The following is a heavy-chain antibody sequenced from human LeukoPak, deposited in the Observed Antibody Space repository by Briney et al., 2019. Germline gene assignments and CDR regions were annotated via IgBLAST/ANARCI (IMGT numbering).Heavy chain of an antibody. CDR1: GGSISSSSYY. V-gene: IGHV4-39*07. CDR3: ARARMTTVTIHPMDV. J-gene: IGHJ6*03. D-gene: IGHD4-17*01. CDR2: IYYSGST. Sequence: SETLSLTCTVSGGSISSSSYYWGWIRQPPGTGLEWIGSIYYSGSTYYNPSLKSRVTISVDTSKNQFSLKLSPVTAADTAVYYCARARMTTVTIHPMDVWGKGTTVTVSS.